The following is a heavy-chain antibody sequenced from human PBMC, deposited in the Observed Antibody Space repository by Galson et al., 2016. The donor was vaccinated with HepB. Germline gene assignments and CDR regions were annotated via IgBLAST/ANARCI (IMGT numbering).Heavy chain of an antibody. V-gene: IGHV3-53*01. D-gene: IGHD3-10*01. CDR1: GFGISQNY. CDR3: ARAGSRVGFYLRFGFFDS. CDR2: IYSGNNA. Sequence: SLRLSCAVSGFGISQNYMTWVRQAPGKGLEWLSVIYSGNNAYYADSVTGRFTISRDNFRNTLHLQINSLRAEDTAVYYCARAGSRVGFYLRFGFFDSWGQGTLVTVSS. J-gene: IGHJ4*02.